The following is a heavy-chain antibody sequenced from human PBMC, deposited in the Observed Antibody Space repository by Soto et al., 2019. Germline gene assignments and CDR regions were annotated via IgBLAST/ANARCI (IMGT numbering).Heavy chain of an antibody. CDR3: AREGGSIAARVGRWFDP. CDR1: GGSISSSNW. J-gene: IGHJ5*02. V-gene: IGHV4-4*02. Sequence: QVQLQESGPGLVKPSGTLSLTCAVSGGSISSSNWWSWVRQPPGKGLEWIGEIYHSGSTNYNPSLKSRLTISVDKSKNQFSLKLSSVTAADTAVYYCAREGGSIAARVGRWFDPWGQGTLVTVSS. CDR2: IYHSGST. D-gene: IGHD6-6*01.